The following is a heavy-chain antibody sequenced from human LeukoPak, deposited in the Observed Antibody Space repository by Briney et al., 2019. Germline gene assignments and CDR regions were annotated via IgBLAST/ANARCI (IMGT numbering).Heavy chain of an antibody. Sequence: KPSETLSLTCTVSGGSISNYYWSWIRHPAGKGREWIGRIYTRGNTNYNPSLKSRVTMSVDTSKNQFSLKLSSVTAADTAVYYCSRQNPMVRGYYFDYWGQGTLVTVSS. CDR2: IYTRGNT. CDR1: GGSISNYY. CDR3: SRQNPMVRGYYFDY. D-gene: IGHD3-10*01. J-gene: IGHJ4*02. V-gene: IGHV4-4*07.